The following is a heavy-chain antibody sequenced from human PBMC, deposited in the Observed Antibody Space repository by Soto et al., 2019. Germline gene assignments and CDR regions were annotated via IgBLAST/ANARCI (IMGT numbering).Heavy chain of an antibody. CDR2: ISSSSYI. CDR1: GFTFSSYS. CDR3: ARVTAAAGVFDY. V-gene: IGHV3-21*01. J-gene: IGHJ4*02. D-gene: IGHD6-13*01. Sequence: GGSLRLSCAASGFTFSSYSMNWVRQAPGKGLEWVSSISSSSYIYYADSVKGRFTISRDNAKNSLYLQMNSLRAEDTAVYYCARVTAAAGVFDYWGQGTLVTVSS.